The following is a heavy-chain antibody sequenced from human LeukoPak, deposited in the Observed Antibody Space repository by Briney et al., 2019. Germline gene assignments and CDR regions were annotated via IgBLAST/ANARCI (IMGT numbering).Heavy chain of an antibody. J-gene: IGHJ4*02. CDR2: IYYSGST. CDR1: GGSISSYY. V-gene: IGHV4-59*01. D-gene: IGHD1-26*01. CDR3: ARDRGSYYTHFDY. Sequence: SETLSLTCTVSGGSISSYYWSWIRQPPGKGLEWIGYIYYSGSTKYNPSLKSRVTISVDTSKNQFSLKLSSVTAADTAVYCCARDRGSYYTHFDYWGQGTLVTVSS.